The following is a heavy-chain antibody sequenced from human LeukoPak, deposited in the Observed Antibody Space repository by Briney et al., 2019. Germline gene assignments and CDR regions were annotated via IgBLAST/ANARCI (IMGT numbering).Heavy chain of an antibody. Sequence: PGGSLRLSCAASGFTFSSYSMNWVRRAPGKGLEWVSSISSSSSYIYYADSVKGRFTISRDNAKNSLYLQMNSLRAEDTAVYYCARDYEYSSSSAYYMDVWGKGTTVTVSS. CDR2: ISSSSSYI. V-gene: IGHV3-21*01. CDR3: ARDYEYSSSSAYYMDV. D-gene: IGHD6-6*01. J-gene: IGHJ6*03. CDR1: GFTFSSYS.